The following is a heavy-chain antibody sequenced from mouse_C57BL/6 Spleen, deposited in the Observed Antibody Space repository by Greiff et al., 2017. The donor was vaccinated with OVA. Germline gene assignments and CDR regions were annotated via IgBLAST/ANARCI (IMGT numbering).Heavy chain of an antibody. CDR1: GFTFSSYA. D-gene: IGHD2-3*01. CDR2: ISDGGSYT. Sequence: DVMLVESGGGLVKPGGSLKLSCAASGFTFSSYAMSWVRQTPEKRLEWVATISDGGSYTYYPDNVKGRFTISRDNAKNNLYLQMSHLKSEDTAMYYCARGDDGYYGGAMDYWGQGTSVTVSS. J-gene: IGHJ4*01. V-gene: IGHV5-4*03. CDR3: ARGDDGYYGGAMDY.